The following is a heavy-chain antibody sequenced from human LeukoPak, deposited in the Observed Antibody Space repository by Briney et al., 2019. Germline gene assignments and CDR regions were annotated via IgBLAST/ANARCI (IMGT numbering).Heavy chain of an antibody. J-gene: IGHJ4*02. CDR2: ISWNSGSI. CDR1: GFTFDDYA. V-gene: IGHV3-9*03. Sequence: GRSLRLSCAASGFTFDDYAMHWFRQAPGKGLEWVSGISWNSGSIGYADSVKGRFTISRDNAKNSLYLQMNSLRAEDMALYYCAKESIAAAGSFDYWGRGTLVTVSS. CDR3: AKESIAAAGSFDY. D-gene: IGHD6-13*01.